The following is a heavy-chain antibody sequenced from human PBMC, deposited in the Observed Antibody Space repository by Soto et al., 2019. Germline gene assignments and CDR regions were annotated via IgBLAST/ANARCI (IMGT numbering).Heavy chain of an antibody. Sequence: QLQLQESGPGLVKPSETLSLTCTVSGGSISSSSYYWGWIRQPPGKGLEWIGSIYYSGSTYYNPSLKSRVTISVDTSKNQFSLKLSSVTAADTAVYYCARYCSGGSCYGNDAFDIWGQGTMVTVSS. CDR1: GGSISSSSYY. CDR3: ARYCSGGSCYGNDAFDI. CDR2: IYYSGST. J-gene: IGHJ3*02. D-gene: IGHD2-15*01. V-gene: IGHV4-39*01.